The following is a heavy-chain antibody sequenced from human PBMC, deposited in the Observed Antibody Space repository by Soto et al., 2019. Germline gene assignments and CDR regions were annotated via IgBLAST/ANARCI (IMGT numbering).Heavy chain of an antibody. CDR3: ASARGRPYGMDV. CDR1: GGSISSGDYY. J-gene: IGHJ6*02. D-gene: IGHD3-10*01. V-gene: IGHV4-30-4*01. Sequence: QVQLQESGPGLVKPSQTLSLTCTVSGGSISSGDYYWSWIRQPPGKGLEWLGYIYYSGSTYYNPSLKSRVTISVDTSKNQSCLKLNSVTAADTAVYYCASARGRPYGMDVWGQGTTVTVSS. CDR2: IYYSGST.